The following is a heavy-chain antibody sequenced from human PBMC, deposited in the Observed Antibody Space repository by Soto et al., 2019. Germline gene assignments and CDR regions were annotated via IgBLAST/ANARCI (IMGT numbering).Heavy chain of an antibody. Sequence: PCGSLRLSCAASRFTLSSYAMHCVRQAPGKGLERVAVISYEESNKYYADSVKGRFTISRDNSKNTLYPQMNSLSAEDPAAYYCARAGEMATRSDWGQGTLGTDS. D-gene: IGHD5-12*01. CDR1: RFTLSSYA. CDR3: ARAGEMATRSD. CDR2: ISYEESNK. J-gene: IGHJ4*02. V-gene: IGHV3-30-3*01.